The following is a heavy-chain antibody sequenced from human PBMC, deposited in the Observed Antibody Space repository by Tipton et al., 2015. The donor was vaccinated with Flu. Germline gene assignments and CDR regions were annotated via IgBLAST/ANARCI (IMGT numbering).Heavy chain of an antibody. J-gene: IGHJ4*02. Sequence: TLSLTCTVSGYSISSGFYWGWIRQPPGKGLEWIGNIYRSGSTLYNPSLKSRVTISVDTSENQFSLKLSSVTAADTAVYYCARGDGYNFDYWGQGTLVTVSS. D-gene: IGHD5-24*01. CDR3: ARGDGYNFDY. CDR1: GYSISSGFY. V-gene: IGHV4-38-2*02. CDR2: IYRSGST.